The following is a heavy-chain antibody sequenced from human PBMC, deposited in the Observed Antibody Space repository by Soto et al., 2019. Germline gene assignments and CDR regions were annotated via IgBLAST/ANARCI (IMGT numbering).Heavy chain of an antibody. CDR1: GYTFTRYG. J-gene: IGHJ6*02. CDR3: ARGPTYYYDSSGYSPYGMDV. D-gene: IGHD3-22*01. Sequence: ASVKVSCKASGYTFTRYGICWVRQAPGQGLEWMGWISAYNGNTNYAQKLQGRVTMTTDTSTSTAYMELRSLRSDDTAVYYRARGPTYYYDSSGYSPYGMDVWGQGTTVTVSS. V-gene: IGHV1-18*01. CDR2: ISAYNGNT.